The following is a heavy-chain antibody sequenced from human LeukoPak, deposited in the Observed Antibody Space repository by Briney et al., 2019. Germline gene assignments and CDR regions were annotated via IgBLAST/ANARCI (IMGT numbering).Heavy chain of an antibody. CDR2: IYTTGNT. J-gene: IGHJ3*02. CDR1: GASINSDS. V-gene: IGHV4-4*07. Sequence: PSETLSLTCTVSGASINSDSWSWIRQPAGKGLEWTGHIYTTGNTNYNPSLKSRVTMLVDTPKNQFSLKLSSVTAADTAVYYCARDFVGYYDSSRHAFDIWGQGTMVTVSS. D-gene: IGHD3-22*01. CDR3: ARDFVGYYDSSRHAFDI.